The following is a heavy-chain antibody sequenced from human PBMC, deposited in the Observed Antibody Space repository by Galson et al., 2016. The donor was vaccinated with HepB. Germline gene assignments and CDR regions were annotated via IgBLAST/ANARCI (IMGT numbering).Heavy chain of an antibody. J-gene: IGHJ3*02. Sequence: TLSLTCSVSGGSLTSTYWWSWVRQPPGKGLEWIGEISHGGTANYNPSFKSRVTMSVDKSKNQFSLNLTSVTAADTAVYYCARGGVDAFDIWGQGTLVTVSS. D-gene: IGHD3-16*01. CDR2: ISHGGTA. V-gene: IGHV4-4*02. CDR1: GGSLTSTYW. CDR3: ARGGVDAFDI.